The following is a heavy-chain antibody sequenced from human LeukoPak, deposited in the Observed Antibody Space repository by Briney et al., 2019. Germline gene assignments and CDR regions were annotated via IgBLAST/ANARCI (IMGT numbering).Heavy chain of an antibody. J-gene: IGHJ5*02. D-gene: IGHD6-19*01. CDR1: GFTFSSYA. CDR3: ARDSTEYSSGSNWFDP. Sequence: PGGSLRLSCAASGFTFSSYAMHWVRQAPGKGLEWVAVISYDGSNKYYADSVKGRFTISRDNSKNTLYLQMNSLRAEDTAVYYCARDSTEYSSGSNWFDPWGQGTLVTVSS. V-gene: IGHV3-30-3*01. CDR2: ISYDGSNK.